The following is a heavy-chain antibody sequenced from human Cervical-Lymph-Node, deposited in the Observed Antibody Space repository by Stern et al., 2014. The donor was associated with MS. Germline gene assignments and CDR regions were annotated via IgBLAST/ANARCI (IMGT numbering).Heavy chain of an antibody. D-gene: IGHD1-26*01. CDR1: GLTFGDYA. J-gene: IGHJ2*01. V-gene: IGHV3-49*04. CDR3: QTDSGSSFSTFFDL. Sequence: EVQLVESGGGLVQPGRSLRLSCTASGLTFGDYAMNWVRQAPGKGLEWLGFITSTPHGGTTEYAASVKGRFTIARNDSKSSAYLQMNSLKTEDTAVYYCQTDSGSSFSTFFDLWGRGTLVTVSS. CDR2: ITSTPHGGTT.